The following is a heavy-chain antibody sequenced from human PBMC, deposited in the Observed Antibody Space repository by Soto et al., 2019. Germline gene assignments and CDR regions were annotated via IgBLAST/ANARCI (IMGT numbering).Heavy chain of an antibody. CDR2: ISYDSTKT. Sequence: GGSLRLSCAASGFTFNSYGMHWVRQGPGNGLEWVAFISYDSTKTYYADSVKGRFTISRDNSNSALYVQMNSLTGEDTAVYYCARNRSAWSDFHYYYLDVWGQGTTDTVSS. CDR1: GFTFNSYG. V-gene: IGHV3-30*03. J-gene: IGHJ6*02. CDR3: ARNRSAWSDFHYYYLDV. D-gene: IGHD6-13*01.